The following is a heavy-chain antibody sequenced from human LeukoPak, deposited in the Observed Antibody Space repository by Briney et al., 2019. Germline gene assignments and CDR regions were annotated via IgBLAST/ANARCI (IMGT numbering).Heavy chain of an antibody. V-gene: IGHV4-59*01. J-gene: IGHJ3*02. CDR2: IYYSGST. CDR1: GGSISSYY. D-gene: IGHD6-19*01. Sequence: MTSETLSLTCTVSGGSISSYYWSWIRQPPGKGLEWIGYIYYSGSTNYNPSLKSRVTISVDTSKNQFSLKLSSVTAADTAVYYCARARVWYSSGWRAFDIWGQGTMVTVSS. CDR3: ARARVWYSSGWRAFDI.